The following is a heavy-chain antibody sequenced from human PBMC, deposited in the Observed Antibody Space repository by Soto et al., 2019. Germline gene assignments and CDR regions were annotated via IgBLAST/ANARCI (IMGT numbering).Heavy chain of an antibody. Sequence: VQLVESGGGVVQPGRSLRLSCAASGSTFSNYGMHWVRQAPGKGPEWVAVIWYDGSNKYYGESVKGRFSISRDNSKTPLYLDINSLRTEDTAVYYCPRDGGSHGPSYFDSWGQGSLVIVSS. J-gene: IGHJ4*02. CDR3: PRDGGSHGPSYFDS. V-gene: IGHV3-33*01. CDR1: GSTFSNYG. CDR2: IWYDGSNK. D-gene: IGHD3-16*01.